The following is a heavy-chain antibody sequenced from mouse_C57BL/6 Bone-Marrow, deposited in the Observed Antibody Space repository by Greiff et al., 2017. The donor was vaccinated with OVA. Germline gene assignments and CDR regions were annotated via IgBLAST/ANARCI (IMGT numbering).Heavy chain of an antibody. CDR2: INPYNGDT. D-gene: IGHD1-1*01. V-gene: IGHV1-20*01. J-gene: IGHJ3*01. CDR1: GYSFTGYF. CDR3: AKRYYYGSSSFAY. Sequence: EVQLQQSGPELVKPGDSVKISCKASGYSFTGYFMNWVMQSHGQSLEWIGRINPYNGDTFYNQKFKGKATLTVDKSSSTAHMELRSLTSEDSAVYYCAKRYYYGSSSFAYWGQGTPVTVSA.